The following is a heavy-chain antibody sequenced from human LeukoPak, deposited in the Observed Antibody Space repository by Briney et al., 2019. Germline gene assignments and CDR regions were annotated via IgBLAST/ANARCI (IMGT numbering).Heavy chain of an antibody. CDR3: ASSYYYDSSGYYFWFDP. V-gene: IGHV1-8*01. D-gene: IGHD3-22*01. Sequence: ASVKVSCKASGYTFTSYDINWVRQATGQGLEWVGWMNPNSGNTGYAQKFQGRVTMTRNTSISTAYMELSSLRSEDTAVYYCASSYYYDSSGYYFWFDPWGQGTLVTVSS. CDR1: GYTFTSYD. CDR2: MNPNSGNT. J-gene: IGHJ5*02.